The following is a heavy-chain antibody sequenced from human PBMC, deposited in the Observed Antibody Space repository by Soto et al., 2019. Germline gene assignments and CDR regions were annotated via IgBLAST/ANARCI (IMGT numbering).Heavy chain of an antibody. D-gene: IGHD3-9*01. Sequence: LSLTCTVSGGSISSGGYYWSWIRQHPGKGLEWIGYIYYSGSTYYNPSLKSRVTISVDTSKNQFSLKLSSVTAADTAVYYCAREGHDYDILTGYYLRYYFDYWGQGTLVTVSS. CDR3: AREGHDYDILTGYYLRYYFDY. CDR2: IYYSGST. V-gene: IGHV4-31*03. J-gene: IGHJ4*02. CDR1: GGSISSGGYY.